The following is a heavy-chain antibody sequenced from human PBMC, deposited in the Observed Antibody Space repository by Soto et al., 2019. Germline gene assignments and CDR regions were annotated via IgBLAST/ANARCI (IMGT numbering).Heavy chain of an antibody. J-gene: IGHJ4*02. V-gene: IGHV4-31*03. Sequence: PSETLSLTCTVSGDSISSRGYYWSWIRHHPGKGLEWTGHIYFTGTTDYNPSLKSRLTISVDTSKNQLSLSLTSVTAADTAVYYCARVSWGYYLSGSYFQTYFFDYWGQGTPVTVSS. CDR1: GDSISSRGYY. CDR2: IYFTGTT. D-gene: IGHD3-22*01. CDR3: ARVSWGYYLSGSYFQTYFFDY.